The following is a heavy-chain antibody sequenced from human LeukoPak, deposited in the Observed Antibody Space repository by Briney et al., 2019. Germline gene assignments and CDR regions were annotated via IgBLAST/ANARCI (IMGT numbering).Heavy chain of an antibody. CDR2: IYSGGGT. CDR1: GFTVSSNY. CDR3: AKLVDKAFDI. V-gene: IGHV3-53*01. J-gene: IGHJ3*02. D-gene: IGHD5-12*01. Sequence: GGSLRLSCAASGFTVSSNYMSWVRQAPGKGLEWVSVIYSGGGTYYGDSVMGRFSISRDNSKNTLYLQMNSLRAEDTAVYYCAKLVDKAFDIWGQGTMVTVSS.